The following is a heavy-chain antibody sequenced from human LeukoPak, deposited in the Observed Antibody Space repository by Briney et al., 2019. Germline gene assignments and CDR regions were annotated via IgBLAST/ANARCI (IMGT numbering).Heavy chain of an antibody. D-gene: IGHD1-26*01. CDR1: GGSISSYC. J-gene: IGHJ3*02. CDR3: ARERWSYGRAFDI. V-gene: IGHV4-59*12. Sequence: SETLSPTCTVSGGSISSYCWSWIRQPPGKGLEWIGYIFYSGSTNYNPSLKSRVTISVDTSKNQFSLKLSSVTAADTAVYYCARERWSYGRAFDIWGQGTMVTVSS. CDR2: IFYSGST.